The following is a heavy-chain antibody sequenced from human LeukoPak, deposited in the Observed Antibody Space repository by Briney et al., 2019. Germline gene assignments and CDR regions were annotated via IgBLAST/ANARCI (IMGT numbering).Heavy chain of an antibody. Sequence: GESLKISCQGLGYSFSMYWIGWVRHMPGKGLEWMGVIDPGDSDITYSPSFQGHVTISVDKSVNTAYLQWSTLKASDTALYYCARHRAVGGGHSTTWYTDYWGQGTLVSVSS. J-gene: IGHJ4*02. CDR2: IDPGDSDI. D-gene: IGHD6-13*01. CDR3: ARHRAVGGGHSTTWYTDY. V-gene: IGHV5-51*01. CDR1: GYSFSMYW.